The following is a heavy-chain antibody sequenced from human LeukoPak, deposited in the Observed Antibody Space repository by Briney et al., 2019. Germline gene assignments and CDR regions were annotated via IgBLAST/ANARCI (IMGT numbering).Heavy chain of an antibody. CDR1: GYTFFNYG. CDR3: ARGQSYWYFDL. Sequence: ASVKVSCKASGYTFFNYGISWLRQAPGQGLEWMGWISTYSGDTQYIQNLQGRVTMTTDTSTTTAYMDLRSLRSDDTAVNYCARGQSYWYFDLWGRGTLVTVSS. V-gene: IGHV1-18*01. CDR2: ISTYSGDT. J-gene: IGHJ2*01.